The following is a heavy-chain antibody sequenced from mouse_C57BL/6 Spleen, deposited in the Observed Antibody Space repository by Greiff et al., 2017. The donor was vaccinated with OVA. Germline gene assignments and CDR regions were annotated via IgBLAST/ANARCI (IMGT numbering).Heavy chain of an antibody. CDR1: GYTFTSYW. V-gene: IGHV1-69*01. Sequence: QVQLKQPGAELVMPGASVKLSCKASGYTFTSYWMHWVKQRPGQGLEWIGEIDPSDGYTNYNQKFKGKSTLTVDKSSSTAYMQLSSLTSEDSAVYYCATFDSNFLAYWGQGTLVTVSA. CDR2: IDPSDGYT. CDR3: ATFDSNFLAY. D-gene: IGHD2-5*01. J-gene: IGHJ3*01.